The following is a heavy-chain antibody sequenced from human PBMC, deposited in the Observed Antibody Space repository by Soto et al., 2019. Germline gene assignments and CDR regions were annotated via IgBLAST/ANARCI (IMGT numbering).Heavy chain of an antibody. CDR1: GFTFSSYA. D-gene: IGHD6-6*01. V-gene: IGHV3-23*01. CDR2: ISGSGGST. J-gene: IGHJ6*03. Sequence: EVQLLESGGGLVQPGGSPRLSCAASGFTFSSYAMSWVRQAPGKGLEWVSAISGSGGSTYYADSVKGRFTISRDNSKNTLYLQMNSLRAEDTAVYYCAKDGHSSSSVHLGYYYYMDVWGKGTTVTVSS. CDR3: AKDGHSSSSVHLGYYYYMDV.